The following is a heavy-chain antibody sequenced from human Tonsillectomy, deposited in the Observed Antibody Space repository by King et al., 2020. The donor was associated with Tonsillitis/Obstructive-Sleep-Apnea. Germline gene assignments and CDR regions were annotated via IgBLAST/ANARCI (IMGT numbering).Heavy chain of an antibody. CDR3: AGVVVAADAFDI. D-gene: IGHD2-15*01. Sequence: VQLQQWGAGLLKPSETLSLTCAGSGGTFSAYYWSWIRQPPGKGLEWIVEINHSGSTNYNPSLKSRVTISVDTSKSQFSLKLSSVTAADTAVYYCAGVVVAADAFDIWGQGTMVTVSS. V-gene: IGHV4-34*08. CDR2: INHSGST. J-gene: IGHJ3*02. CDR1: GGTFSAYY.